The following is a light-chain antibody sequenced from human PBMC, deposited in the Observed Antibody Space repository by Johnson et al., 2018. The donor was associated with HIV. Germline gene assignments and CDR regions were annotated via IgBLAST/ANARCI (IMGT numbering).Light chain of an antibody. CDR3: GTWHNSLSTGGV. CDR1: SSNIGNNY. V-gene: IGLV1-51*01. CDR2: DNN. J-gene: IGLJ1*01. Sequence: QSVLTQPPSVSAAPGQKVTISCSGSSSNIGNNYVSWYQQLPGTAPKLIIYDNNKRPSGIPDRFSGSKSGTSATLGITGLQTGDEADYYCGTWHNSLSTGGVFGTGTKVTVL.